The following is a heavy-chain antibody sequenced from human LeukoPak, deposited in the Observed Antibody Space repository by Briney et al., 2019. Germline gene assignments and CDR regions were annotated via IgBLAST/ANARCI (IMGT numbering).Heavy chain of an antibody. CDR1: GFTVSSNY. J-gene: IGHJ6*02. Sequence: GGSLRLSCAASGFTVSSNYMSWVRQAPGKGLGWGSVIYSGGSTYYADSVKGRFTISRDNSKNTLYLQTNSLRAEDTAVYYCGSSTVHYYNYGMDVWGQGATVTVSS. CDR2: IYSGGST. V-gene: IGHV3-53*01. D-gene: IGHD2-21*02. CDR3: GSSTVHYYNYGMDV.